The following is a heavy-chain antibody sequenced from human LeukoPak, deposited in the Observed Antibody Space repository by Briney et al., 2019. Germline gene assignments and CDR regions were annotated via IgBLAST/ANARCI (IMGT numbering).Heavy chain of an antibody. CDR2: ISGSGSHI. V-gene: IGHV3-21*04. J-gene: IGHJ4*02. CDR1: GFTFSTFS. D-gene: IGHD5-18*01. Sequence: GGSLRLSCAASGFTFSTFSMNWVRQAPGKGPEWVSSISGSGSHIYYADSVEGRFTISRDNAKNSVLLQMNSLRAEDTAVYYCARGYSYGSPNFDYWGQGTLVTVSS. CDR3: ARGYSYGSPNFDY.